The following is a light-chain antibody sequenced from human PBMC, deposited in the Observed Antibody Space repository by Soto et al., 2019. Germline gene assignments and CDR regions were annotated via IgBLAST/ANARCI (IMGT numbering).Light chain of an antibody. Sequence: LTQCAPTLFVSPGERATLSWRDSQSVSSSYLAWYQQKPGQAPRLLIYGAYSRATGITDRFSGSGSGTDFTLTISRLEPEDFAVYYCQKRSNFVTFGQGTRLEIK. V-gene: IGKV3D-20*02. CDR1: QSVSSSY. J-gene: IGKJ5*01. CDR3: QKRSNFVT. CDR2: GAY.